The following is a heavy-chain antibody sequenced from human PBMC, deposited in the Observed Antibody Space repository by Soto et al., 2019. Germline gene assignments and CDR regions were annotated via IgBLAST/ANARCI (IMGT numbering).Heavy chain of an antibody. CDR3: ARGVYFAV. V-gene: IGHV4-59*01. D-gene: IGHD2-8*01. CDR1: GGSISSYY. J-gene: IGHJ6*04. CDR2: IYYSGST. Sequence: SETLSLTCTVSGGSISSYYWSWIRQPPGKGLEWIGYIYYSGSTNYNPSLQSRVTISVDTSKNQFSLKLSSVTAADTAVYYCARGVYFAVWGKGTTVTVSS.